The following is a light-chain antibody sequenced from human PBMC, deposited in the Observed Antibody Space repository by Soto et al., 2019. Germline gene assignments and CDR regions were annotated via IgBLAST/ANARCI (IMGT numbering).Light chain of an antibody. Sequence: DVQMTQSPSTLSGSVGDRVTIPCRASQTIGSWLAWYQQKPGKAPKLLIYKASTLKSGVPSRFSGSGSRTEFTLTLSSLQPDNFATYSCQHYNSYSEAYGQG. CDR3: QHYNSYSEA. V-gene: IGKV1-5*03. CDR2: KAS. J-gene: IGKJ1*01. CDR1: QTIGSW.